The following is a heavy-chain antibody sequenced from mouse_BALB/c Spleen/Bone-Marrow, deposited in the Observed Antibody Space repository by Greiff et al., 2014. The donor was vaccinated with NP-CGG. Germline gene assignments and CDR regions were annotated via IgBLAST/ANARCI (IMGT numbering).Heavy chain of an antibody. CDR3: ARYYNGYYFDY. D-gene: IGHD1-2*01. Sequence: EVQLQESGAELVKPGASVKLSCTASGFNIKDTYMHWVKQRPEQGLEWIGRIDPANGNTKYDPKFQGKATITADTSSNTAYLQLSILTSEDTAVYYCARYYNGYYFDYWGQGTPLTVSS. CDR1: GFNIKDTY. CDR2: IDPANGNT. V-gene: IGHV14-3*02. J-gene: IGHJ2*01.